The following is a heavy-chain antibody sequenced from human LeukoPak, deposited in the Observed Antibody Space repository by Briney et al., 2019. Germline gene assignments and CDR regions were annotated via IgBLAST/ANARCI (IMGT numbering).Heavy chain of an antibody. Sequence: GGSLRLSCAASGFTFSNYVMNWVRQAPGKGLEWVSGISGSSGSIYHADSVKGRFTISGDNSKNTLYLQMNSLRAEDTAVYYCAKGKLSGDYWGQGTLVTVSS. CDR3: AKGKLSGDY. CDR1: GFTFSNYV. CDR2: ISGSSGSI. J-gene: IGHJ4*02. D-gene: IGHD1-7*01. V-gene: IGHV3-23*01.